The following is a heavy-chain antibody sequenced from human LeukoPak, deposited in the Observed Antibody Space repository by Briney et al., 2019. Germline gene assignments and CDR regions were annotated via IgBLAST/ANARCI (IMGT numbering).Heavy chain of an antibody. CDR2: ITSSSSTI. Sequence: PGGSLRLSCAASGFTFSSYEMNWVRQAPGKGLEWVSYITSSSSTIYYADSVKGRFTISRDNAQNSLYLQMNSLRAEDTAVYYCARIRPGYYFDYWGQGTLVTVSS. D-gene: IGHD2-15*01. CDR1: GFTFSSYE. J-gene: IGHJ4*02. V-gene: IGHV3-48*03. CDR3: ARIRPGYYFDY.